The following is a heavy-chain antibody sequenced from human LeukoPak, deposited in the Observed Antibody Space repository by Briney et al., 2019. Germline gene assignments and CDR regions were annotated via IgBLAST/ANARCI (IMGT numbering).Heavy chain of an antibody. CDR1: GGSFSGYY. Sequence: SETLSLTCAVYGGSFSGYYWSWIRQPPGKGLEWIGEINHSGGTNYNPSLKSRVTISVDTSKNQFSLKLSSVTAADTAVYYCARRETSTVTTDFDYWGQGTLVTVSS. D-gene: IGHD4-17*01. CDR3: ARRETSTVTTDFDY. J-gene: IGHJ4*02. V-gene: IGHV4-34*01. CDR2: INHSGGT.